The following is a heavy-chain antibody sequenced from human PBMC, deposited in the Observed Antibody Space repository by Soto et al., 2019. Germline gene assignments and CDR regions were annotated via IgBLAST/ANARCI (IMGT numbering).Heavy chain of an antibody. CDR2: IYPSDSDT. CDR1: GYSFTNYW. D-gene: IGHD1-26*01. J-gene: IGHJ4*02. Sequence: GESLKISCKGSGYSFTNYWIAWVRQMPGKGLEWMGIIYPSDSDTRYMPSFQGQVTISADKSINTAYLHWRSLKASDTAMYYCVRSSVSLTPLPDYWGQGTLVTVSS. V-gene: IGHV5-51*01. CDR3: VRSSVSLTPLPDY.